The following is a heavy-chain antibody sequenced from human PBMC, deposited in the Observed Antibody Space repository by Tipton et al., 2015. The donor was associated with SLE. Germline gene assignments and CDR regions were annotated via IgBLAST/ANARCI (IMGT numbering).Heavy chain of an antibody. CDR2: IYFSGQT. CDR1: GDSISTDNYY. Sequence: TLSLTCTVSGDSISTDNYYWGWTRQPAGKALEWIGHIYFSGQTYYNPSLKSRVTISVDTSKNQFSLKLNSVTATDAAVYYCATAYCSGGNCFWEYFENWGQGTLVTVSS. V-gene: IGHV4-61*09. J-gene: IGHJ1*01. CDR3: ATAYCSGGNCFWEYFEN. D-gene: IGHD2-15*01.